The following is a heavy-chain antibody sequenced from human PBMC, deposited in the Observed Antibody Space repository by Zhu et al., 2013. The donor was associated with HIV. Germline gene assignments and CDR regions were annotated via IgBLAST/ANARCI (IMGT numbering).Heavy chain of an antibody. CDR3: AIQYSYDITAYYPLSH. Sequence: QVQLVQSGAEVKKPGASVKVSCKASGYTFTSYDINWVRQATGQGLEWMGWMNPNSGITSFAQRFQGRITMTTDTSTTTFYMGLRSLRSVDTAIYYCAIQYSYDITAYYPLSHWGQGAMVTVSS. D-gene: IGHD3-22*01. CDR2: MNPNSGIT. V-gene: IGHV1-8*02. J-gene: IGHJ4*02. CDR1: GYTFTSYD.